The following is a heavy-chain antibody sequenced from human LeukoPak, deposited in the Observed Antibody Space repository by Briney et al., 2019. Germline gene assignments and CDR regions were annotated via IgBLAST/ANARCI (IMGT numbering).Heavy chain of an antibody. J-gene: IGHJ4*02. Sequence: GGSLRLSCAASGFTFSSYAMHWVRQAPGKGQEWVAVISYDGSNKYYADSVKGRFTISRDNSKNTLYLQMNSLRAEDTAVYYCARAGGSYYPTFDYWGQGTLVTVSS. CDR1: GFTFSSYA. CDR2: ISYDGSNK. D-gene: IGHD1-26*01. V-gene: IGHV3-30-3*01. CDR3: ARAGGSYYPTFDY.